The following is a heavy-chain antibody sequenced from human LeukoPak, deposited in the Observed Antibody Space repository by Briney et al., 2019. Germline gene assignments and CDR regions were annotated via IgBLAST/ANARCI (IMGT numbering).Heavy chain of an antibody. D-gene: IGHD3-3*01. J-gene: IGHJ4*02. CDR2: IYTTGNT. CDR3: ARDARGWSGFDY. CDR1: GGSISSYY. Sequence: SETLSLTCSVSGGSISSYYWSWIRQPAGKGREWIGRIYTTGNTDYNPSPKSRVTMSVDTSKNQFSLNLSSVTAADTAVYYCARDARGWSGFDYWGQGTLVTVSS. V-gene: IGHV4-4*07.